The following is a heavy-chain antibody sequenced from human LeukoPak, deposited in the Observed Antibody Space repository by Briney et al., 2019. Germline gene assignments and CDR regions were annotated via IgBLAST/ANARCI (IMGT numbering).Heavy chain of an antibody. CDR2: INTNTGNP. Sequence: ASVKVSCKASGYTFTSYGISWVRQAPGQGLEWMGWINTNTGNPTYAQGFTGRFVFSLDTSVSTAYLQISSLKVEDTAVYYCASRLTIFGVVNNWFDPWGQGTLVTVSS. J-gene: IGHJ5*02. CDR1: GYTFTSYG. CDR3: ASRLTIFGVVNNWFDP. D-gene: IGHD3-3*01. V-gene: IGHV7-4-1*02.